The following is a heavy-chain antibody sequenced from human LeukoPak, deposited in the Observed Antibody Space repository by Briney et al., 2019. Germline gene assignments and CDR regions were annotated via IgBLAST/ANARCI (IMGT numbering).Heavy chain of an antibody. J-gene: IGHJ4*02. CDR3: AREGLPSGATKIFDY. CDR2: IRTVTSSI. Sequence: GGSLRLSCAVSGFTFSSYSMHWVRQAPGKGLEWVSGIRTVTSSIHYADAVKGRFTVSRDNAKNSLYLEMNSLRAEDTAVYYCAREGLPSGATKIFDYWGQGTLVAVSS. V-gene: IGHV3-21*01. D-gene: IGHD2-15*01. CDR1: GFTFSSYS.